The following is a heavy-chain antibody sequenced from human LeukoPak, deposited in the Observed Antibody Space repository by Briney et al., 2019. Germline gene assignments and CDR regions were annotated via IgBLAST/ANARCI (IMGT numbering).Heavy chain of an antibody. CDR2: INPSGGST. J-gene: IGHJ5*02. D-gene: IGHD3-10*01. CDR3: ARGGTMVRGVILGNWFDP. V-gene: IGHV1-46*01. Sequence: ASVKVSCKASGYTFTGYYMHWVRQAPGQGLEWMGIINPSGGSTSYAQKFQGRVTMTRDTSTSTVYMELSSLRSEDTAVYYCARGGTMVRGVILGNWFDPWGQGTLATVSS. CDR1: GYTFTGYY.